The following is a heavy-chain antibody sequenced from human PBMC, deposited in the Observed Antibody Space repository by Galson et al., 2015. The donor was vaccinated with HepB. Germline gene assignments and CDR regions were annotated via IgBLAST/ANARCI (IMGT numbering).Heavy chain of an antibody. V-gene: IGHV5-10-1*01. CDR3: ARLFTLFGRGGGSGNISFDYYYGMDV. J-gene: IGHJ6*02. Sequence: QSGAEVKKPGESLRISCKGSGYSFTSYWISWVRQMPGKGLEWMGRIDPSDSYTNYSPSFQGHVTISADKSISTAYLQWSSLKASDTAMYYCARLFTLFGRGGGSGNISFDYYYGMDVWGQGTTVTVSS. CDR1: GYSFTSYW. CDR2: IDPSDSYT. D-gene: IGHD3-10*01.